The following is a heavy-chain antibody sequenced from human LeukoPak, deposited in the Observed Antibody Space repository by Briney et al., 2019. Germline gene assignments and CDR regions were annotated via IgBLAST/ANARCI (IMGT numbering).Heavy chain of an antibody. D-gene: IGHD6-19*01. CDR3: ARDRGQWLIDY. V-gene: IGHV3-21*01. Sequence: GGSLRLSCAASGFTFSSYGMHWVRQSPGKGLEWVSFIGTSSTYVYYADSVKGRFTISRDNAKNSLYLQMNSLRAEDTAVYYCARDRGQWLIDYWGQGTLVTASS. J-gene: IGHJ4*02. CDR1: GFTFSSYG. CDR2: IGTSSTYV.